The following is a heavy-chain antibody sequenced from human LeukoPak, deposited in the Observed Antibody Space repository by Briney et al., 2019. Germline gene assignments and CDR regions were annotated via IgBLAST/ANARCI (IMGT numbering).Heavy chain of an antibody. Sequence: GGSLRLSCAASGFTFTSYGMHWVRQAPGKGLEWVAVISYDGSNKYYADSVKGRFTISRDNSKNTLNLQMNSLRAEDTAVYYCARDLGQYYDTSDNWFDPWGQGTLVTVSS. D-gene: IGHD3-22*01. V-gene: IGHV3-30*03. CDR1: GFTFTSYG. CDR3: ARDLGQYYDTSDNWFDP. CDR2: ISYDGSNK. J-gene: IGHJ5*02.